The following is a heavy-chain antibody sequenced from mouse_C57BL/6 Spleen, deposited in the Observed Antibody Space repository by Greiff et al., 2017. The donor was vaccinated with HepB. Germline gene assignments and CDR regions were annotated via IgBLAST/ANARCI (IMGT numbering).Heavy chain of an antibody. D-gene: IGHD3-2*02. CDR2: INPNNGGT. Sequence: EVQLQQSGPELVKPGASVKIPCKASGYTFTDYNMDWVKQSHGKSLEWIGDINPNNGGTIYNQKFKGKATLTVDKSSSTAYMELRSLTSEDTAVYYCARGGWTAQATTWFAYWGQGTLVTVSA. J-gene: IGHJ3*01. CDR1: GYTFTDYN. CDR3: ARGGWTAQATTWFAY. V-gene: IGHV1-18*01.